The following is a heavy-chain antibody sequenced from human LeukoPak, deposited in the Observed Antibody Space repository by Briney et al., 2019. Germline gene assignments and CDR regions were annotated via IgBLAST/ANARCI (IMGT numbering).Heavy chain of an antibody. D-gene: IGHD4-17*01. V-gene: IGHV3-23*01. CDR1: GFSFSSYS. Sequence: GGSLRLSCAASGFSFSSYSMNWVRQAPGKGLEWVSAISGSGGSTYYADSVKGRFTISRDNSKNTLYLQMNSLRAEDTAVYYCAKDLTYGEYAGGDAFDIWGQGTMVTVSS. J-gene: IGHJ3*02. CDR3: AKDLTYGEYAGGDAFDI. CDR2: ISGSGGST.